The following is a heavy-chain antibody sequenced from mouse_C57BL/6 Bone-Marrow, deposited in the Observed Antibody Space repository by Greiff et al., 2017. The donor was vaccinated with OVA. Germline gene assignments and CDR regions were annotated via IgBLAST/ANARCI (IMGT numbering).Heavy chain of an antibody. Sequence: VQLKESGGGLVQPGGSMKLSCVASGFTFSNYWMNWVRQSPEKGLEWVAQIRLKSDNYATHYAESVKGRFTISRDDSKSSVYLQMNNLRAEDTGIYYCTGGDWEGYFDYWGQGTTLTVSS. J-gene: IGHJ2*01. D-gene: IGHD4-1*01. V-gene: IGHV6-3*01. CDR1: GFTFSNYW. CDR3: TGGDWEGYFDY. CDR2: IRLKSDNYAT.